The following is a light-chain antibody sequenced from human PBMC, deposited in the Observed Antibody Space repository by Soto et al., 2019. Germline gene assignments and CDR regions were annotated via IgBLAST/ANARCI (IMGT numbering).Light chain of an antibody. J-gene: IGKJ3*01. V-gene: IGKV3-15*01. CDR3: QQYHNWVCT. CDR2: GAS. CDR1: QSVSSN. Sequence: EIVMTQSPATLSVSPGERATLSCRASQSVSSNLAWYQQKPGQATRLLIYGASTRATGIPARFSGSGSGTELTLTISILQSEDFAVYYCQQYHNWVCTFGPGTKVDIK.